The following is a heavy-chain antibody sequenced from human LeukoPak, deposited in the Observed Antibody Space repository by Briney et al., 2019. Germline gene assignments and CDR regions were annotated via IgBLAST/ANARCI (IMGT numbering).Heavy chain of an antibody. CDR1: GGTFSSYA. Sequence: ASVKVSCKASGGTFSSYAISWVRQAPGQGLEWMGRIIPILGTANYAQKFQGRVTITADKSTSTAYMELSSLRSEDTAVYYCARDFDGSGFYDYWGQGTLVTVSS. J-gene: IGHJ4*02. CDR2: IIPILGTA. V-gene: IGHV1-69*04. D-gene: IGHD3-10*01. CDR3: ARDFDGSGFYDY.